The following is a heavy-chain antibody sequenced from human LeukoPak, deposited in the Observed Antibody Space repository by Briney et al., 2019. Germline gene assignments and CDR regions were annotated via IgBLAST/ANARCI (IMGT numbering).Heavy chain of an antibody. V-gene: IGHV3-48*01. J-gene: IGHJ4*02. D-gene: IGHD6-13*01. CDR1: GFTFSDYN. CDR3: ARETPYSSSWTVFDY. CDR2: ITISTGII. Sequence: GGSLRLSCAASGFTFSDYNMNWVRQAPGKGLEWFAYITISTGIIYYADSVKGRFTISRDNAKNSLYLQMNSLRAEDTAVYYCARETPYSSSWTVFDYWGQGTLVTVSS.